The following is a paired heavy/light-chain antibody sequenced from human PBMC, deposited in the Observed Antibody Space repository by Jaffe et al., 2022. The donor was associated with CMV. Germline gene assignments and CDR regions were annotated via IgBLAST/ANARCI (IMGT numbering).Light chain of an antibody. CDR2: KDS. J-gene: IGLJ2*01. Sequence: SYELTQPPSVSVSPGQTARITCSGDALPKQYAYWYQQKPGQAPVLVIYKDSERPSGIPERFSGSSSGTTVTLTISGVQAEDEADYYCQSADSSGTYRGVFGGGTKLTVL. CDR3: QSADSSGTYRGV. CDR1: ALPKQY. V-gene: IGLV3-25*03.
Heavy chain of an antibody. CDR2: ISYDGSNK. Sequence: QVQLVESGGGVVQPGRSLRLSCAASGFTFSSYGMHWVRQAPGKGLEWVAVISYDGSNKYYADSVKGRFTISRDNSKNTLYLQMNSLRAEDTAVYYCAKDLEQLWFDTPYGMDVWGQGTTVTVSS. V-gene: IGHV3-30*18. J-gene: IGHJ6*02. CDR1: GFTFSSYG. D-gene: IGHD5-18*01. CDR3: AKDLEQLWFDTPYGMDV.